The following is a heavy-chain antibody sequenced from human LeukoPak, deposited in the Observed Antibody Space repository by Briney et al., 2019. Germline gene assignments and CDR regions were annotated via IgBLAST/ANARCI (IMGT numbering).Heavy chain of an antibody. CDR2: IPYEGSNK. CDR1: GFTFISYG. CDR3: AKDTVKVTTIRRVPHYMDV. J-gene: IGHJ6*03. V-gene: IGHV3-30*02. Sequence: GGSLRLSCAASGFTFISYGMHWVRQAPGKGLEWVTFIPYEGSNKYYADSVKGRFIISRDNSKNTLYLQMNSLRAEDTAVYYCAKDTVKVTTIRRVPHYMDVWGKGTTVTISS. D-gene: IGHD5-12*01.